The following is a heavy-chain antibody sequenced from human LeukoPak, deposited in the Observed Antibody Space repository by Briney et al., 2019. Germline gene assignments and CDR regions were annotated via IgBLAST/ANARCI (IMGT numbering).Heavy chain of an antibody. J-gene: IGHJ4*02. CDR3: ARIGNMVRGVIRVYYFDY. CDR1: GYTFTSYD. D-gene: IGHD3-10*01. V-gene: IGHV1-8*01. Sequence: VASVKVSCKASGYTFTSYDINWVRQATGQGLEWMGWMNPNSGNTGYAQKFQGRVTMTRNTSISTAYMELSSLRSEDTAVYYCARIGNMVRGVIRVYYFDYWGQGTLVTVSS. CDR2: MNPNSGNT.